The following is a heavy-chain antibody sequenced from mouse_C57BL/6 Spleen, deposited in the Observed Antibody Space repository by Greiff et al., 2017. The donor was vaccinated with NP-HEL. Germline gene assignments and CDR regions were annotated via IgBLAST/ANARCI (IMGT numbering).Heavy chain of an antibody. V-gene: IGHV3-8*01. CDR2: ISYSGST. CDR1: GYSITSDY. CDR3: ARWITTVVATGRYFDV. J-gene: IGHJ1*03. D-gene: IGHD1-1*01. Sequence: EVQLKESGPGLAKPSQTLSLTCSVTGYSITSDYWNWIRKFPGNKLEYMGYISYSGSTYYNPSLKSRISITRDTSKNQYYLQLNSVTTEDTATYYCARWITTVVATGRYFDVWGTGTTVTVSS.